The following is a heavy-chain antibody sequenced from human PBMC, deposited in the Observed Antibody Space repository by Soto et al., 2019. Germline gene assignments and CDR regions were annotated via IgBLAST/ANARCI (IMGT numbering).Heavy chain of an antibody. CDR2: IKSGGGERS. CDR1: EGNFSGYG. D-gene: IGHD1-1*01. Sequence: WVSHRHSSGAAEGNFSGYGGHWVRQAPGKGLVWVARIKSGGGERSYYAESVRGRFTISRDNAENSLYLQMNSLRDDDTAVYYCGRDNWYKVDAWGRGTLVTVSS. J-gene: IGHJ4*02. V-gene: IGHV3-74*01. CDR3: GRDNWYKVDA.